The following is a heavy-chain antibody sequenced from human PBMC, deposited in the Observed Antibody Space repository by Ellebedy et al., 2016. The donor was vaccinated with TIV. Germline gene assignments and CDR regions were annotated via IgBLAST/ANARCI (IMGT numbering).Heavy chain of an antibody. CDR1: GYTFTGYY. V-gene: IGHV1-2*04. CDR2: FNPNSGGT. Sequence: ASVKVSCKASGYTFTGYYLHWVRQAPGQGLEWMGWFNPNSGGTKYAQKFQGWVTMTRDTSISTAYMELRRLRSDDTAVYYCARGDLEWLLPGDYWGQGTLVTVSS. J-gene: IGHJ4*02. D-gene: IGHD3-3*01. CDR3: ARGDLEWLLPGDY.